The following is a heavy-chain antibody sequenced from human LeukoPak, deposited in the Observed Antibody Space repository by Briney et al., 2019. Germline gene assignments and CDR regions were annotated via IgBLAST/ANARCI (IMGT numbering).Heavy chain of an antibody. CDR2: IYYSGST. CDR1: GGSISSSSYY. CDR3: ARRTNVGDSSGYYYYDYFDY. Sequence: SETLSLTCTVSGGSISSSSYYWGWIRQPPGKGLEWNGSIYYSGSTYYNPSLKSRVTISVDTSKNQFSLKLSSVTAADTAVYYCARRTNVGDSSGYYYYDYFDYWGQGTLVTVSS. J-gene: IGHJ4*02. D-gene: IGHD3-22*01. V-gene: IGHV4-39*01.